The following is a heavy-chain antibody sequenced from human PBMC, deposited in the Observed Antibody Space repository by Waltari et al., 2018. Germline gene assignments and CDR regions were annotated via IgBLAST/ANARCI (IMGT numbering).Heavy chain of an antibody. CDR3: ARGGPNFDY. Sequence: QVQLVESGGGVVQPGRSLRLSCAASGFTSSSYGMHWVRQAPGKGLEWVAVIWYDGSNKYYADSVKGRLTISRDNSKNTLYLQMNSLRADDTAVYYCARGGPNFDYWGQGTLVTVSS. D-gene: IGHD1-26*01. CDR1: GFTSSSYG. CDR2: IWYDGSNK. V-gene: IGHV3-33*01. J-gene: IGHJ4*02.